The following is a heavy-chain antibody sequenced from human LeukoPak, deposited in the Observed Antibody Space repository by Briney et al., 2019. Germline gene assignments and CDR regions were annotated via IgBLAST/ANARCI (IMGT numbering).Heavy chain of an antibody. CDR3: ARGYVWGSYIGAY. CDR2: ISSSSSTI. Sequence: GGSLRLSCAASGFTFSSYSMNWVRQAPGKGLEWVSYISSSSSTIYYADSVKGRFTISRDNAKNSLYLQMNSLRAEDTAVYYCARGYVWGSYIGAYWGQGTLVTVSS. CDR1: GFTFSSYS. J-gene: IGHJ4*02. D-gene: IGHD3-16*01. V-gene: IGHV3-48*01.